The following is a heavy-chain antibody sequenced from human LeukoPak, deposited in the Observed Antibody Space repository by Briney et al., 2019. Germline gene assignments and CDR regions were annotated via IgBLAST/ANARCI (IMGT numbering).Heavy chain of an antibody. CDR3: ARDPGAAAAGMDGFDY. V-gene: IGHV1-2*02. J-gene: IGHJ4*02. D-gene: IGHD6-13*01. CDR2: INPNSGGT. Sequence: ASVTVSCKASGYTFTGYYMHWVRQAPGQGLEWMGWINPNSGGTNYAQKFQGRVTMTRDTSISTAYMELSRLRSDDTAVYYCARDPGAAAAGMDGFDYWGQGTLVTVSS. CDR1: GYTFTGYY.